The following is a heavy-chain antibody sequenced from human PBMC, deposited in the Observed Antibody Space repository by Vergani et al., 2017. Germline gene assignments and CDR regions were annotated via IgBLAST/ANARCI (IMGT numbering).Heavy chain of an antibody. V-gene: IGHV1-58*01. CDR3: ARPPYGESGYYDY. CDR1: GFTFTSSA. CDR2: IVVGSGNT. D-gene: IGHD3-3*01. Sequence: QMQLVQSGPEVKKPGTSVKVSCKASGFTFTSSAVQWVRQARGQRLEWIGWIVVGSGNTNYAQKFQERVTITRDMSTSTAYMELSSLRSEDTSVYYCARPPYGESGYYDYWGQGTLVTVSS. J-gene: IGHJ4*02.